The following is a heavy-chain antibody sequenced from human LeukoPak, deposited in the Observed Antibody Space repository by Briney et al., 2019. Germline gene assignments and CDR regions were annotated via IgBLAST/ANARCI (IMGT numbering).Heavy chain of an antibody. CDR3: ARGSVRRGSSSSWVPHYYYYYYMDV. V-gene: IGHV1-8*03. CDR1: GYTFTSYD. J-gene: IGHJ6*03. Sequence: ASVKVSCKASGYTFTSYDINWVRQATGQGLEWMGWMNPNSGNTGYAQKFQGRVTITRNTSISTAYMELSSLRSEDTAVYYCARGSVRRGSSSSWVPHYYYYYYMDVWGKGTTVTVSS. D-gene: IGHD6-6*01. CDR2: MNPNSGNT.